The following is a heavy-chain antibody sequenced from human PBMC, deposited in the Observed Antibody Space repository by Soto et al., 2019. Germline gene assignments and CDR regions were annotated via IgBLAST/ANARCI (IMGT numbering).Heavy chain of an antibody. CDR2: IWYDGSNK. V-gene: IGHV3-33*01. Sequence: GGSLRLSCAASGFTFSSYGMHWVRQAPGKGLEWVAVIWYDGSNKYYADSVKGRFTISRDNSKNTLYLQMNSLRAEDTAVYYCARDGSEYCSSTSCYVYMDVWGKGTTVTVSS. J-gene: IGHJ6*03. D-gene: IGHD2-2*01. CDR1: GFTFSSYG. CDR3: ARDGSEYCSSTSCYVYMDV.